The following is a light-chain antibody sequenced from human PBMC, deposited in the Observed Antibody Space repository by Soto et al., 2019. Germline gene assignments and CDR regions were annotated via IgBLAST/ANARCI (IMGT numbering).Light chain of an antibody. CDR1: SSDVARYNY. V-gene: IGLV2-14*01. CDR2: DVS. CDR3: TSYTTIDTVI. Sequence: QSALTQPASVSGSPGQSITISCTGTSSDVARYNYVSWYQQHPGKAPKLIIYDVSSRPSGVSNRFSASKSGNTASLTISGLQAEDEADYYCTSYTTIDTVIFGGGTKVTVL. J-gene: IGLJ2*01.